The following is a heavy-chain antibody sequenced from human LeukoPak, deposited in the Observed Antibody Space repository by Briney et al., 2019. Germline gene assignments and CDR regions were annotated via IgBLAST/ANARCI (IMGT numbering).Heavy chain of an antibody. CDR1: GGTFSSYA. J-gene: IGHJ4*02. CDR2: IIPILGIA. V-gene: IGHV1-69*04. D-gene: IGHD3-9*01. Sequence: SVKVSCKASGGTFSSYAISWVRQAPGQGLEWMGRIIPILGIANYAQKFQGRVTITADKSTSTAYMELSSLRSEDTAVYYCLLRYFERERKSFDYWGQGTLVTVSS. CDR3: LLRYFERERKSFDY.